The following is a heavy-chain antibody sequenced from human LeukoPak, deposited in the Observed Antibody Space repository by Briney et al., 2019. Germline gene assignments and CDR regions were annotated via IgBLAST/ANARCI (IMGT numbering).Heavy chain of an antibody. CDR3: ARANFLYCSSTTCLFDY. CDR1: GYTFTDYY. Sequence: ASVKVSCKASGYTFTDYYMHWVRQAPGQGLEWMGWISPNDGDTNYAQKFQGRVTMTRDTSISTAHMEVSRLRSDDTAVYYCARANFLYCSSTTCLFDYWGQGTLVTVSS. J-gene: IGHJ4*02. D-gene: IGHD2-2*01. CDR2: ISPNDGDT. V-gene: IGHV1-2*02.